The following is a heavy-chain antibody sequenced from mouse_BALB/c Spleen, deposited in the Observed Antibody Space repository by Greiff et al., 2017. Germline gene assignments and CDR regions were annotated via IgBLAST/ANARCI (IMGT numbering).Heavy chain of an antibody. D-gene: IGHD2-14*01. CDR1: GFTFSSYA. J-gene: IGHJ4*01. Sequence: EVMLVESGGGLVKPGGSLKLSCAASGFTFSSYAMSWVRQTPEKRLEWVASISSGGSTYYPDSVKGRFTISRDNARNILYLQMSSLRSEDTAMYYCARYYRYDGGDAMDYWGQGTSATVSS. CDR3: ARYYRYDGGDAMDY. CDR2: ISSGGST. V-gene: IGHV5-6-5*01.